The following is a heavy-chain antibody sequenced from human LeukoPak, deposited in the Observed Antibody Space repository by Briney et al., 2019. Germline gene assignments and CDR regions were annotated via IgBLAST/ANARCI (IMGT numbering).Heavy chain of an antibody. CDR3: ARAGGGCSRTSCPIPYYGMDV. CDR1: GGTFSSYA. D-gene: IGHD2-2*01. J-gene: IGHJ6*02. V-gene: IGHV1-69*05. Sequence: SVKVCCKASGGTFSSYAISWVRQAPGQGLEWMGGIIPIFGTANYAQKVQGRVTITTDESTSTAYMELSSLRSEDTDVYYCARAGGGCSRTSCPIPYYGMDVWGQGTTVTVSS. CDR2: IIPIFGTA.